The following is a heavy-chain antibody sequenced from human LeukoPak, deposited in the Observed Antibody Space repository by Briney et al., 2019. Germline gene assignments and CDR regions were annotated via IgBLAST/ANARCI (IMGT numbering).Heavy chain of an antibody. J-gene: IGHJ4*02. CDR1: GYTFTSYD. Sequence: ASVKVSCKASGYTFTSYDINWVRRATGQGLEWMGWMNPNSGNTGYAQKFQGRVTMTRNTSISTAYMELSSLRSEDTAVYYCARGRPGLAAAGSSDYWGQGTLVTVSS. V-gene: IGHV1-8*01. CDR2: MNPNSGNT. D-gene: IGHD6-13*01. CDR3: ARGRPGLAAAGSSDY.